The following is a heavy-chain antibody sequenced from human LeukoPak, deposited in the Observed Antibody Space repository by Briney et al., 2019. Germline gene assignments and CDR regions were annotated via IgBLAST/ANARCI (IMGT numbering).Heavy chain of an antibody. CDR2: IFHNGST. D-gene: IGHD3-10*01. J-gene: IGHJ4*02. CDR3: ARVHGSSPGDF. CDR1: GYSIGIWYY. Sequence: PSETLSLTCTVSGYSIGIWYYWGWIRQPPGKGLEWIGCIFHNGSTHYNPSLESRVTISLDTSKNHFSLRLSSVTAAHTAMYYCARVHGSSPGDFWGQGTLVTVSS. V-gene: IGHV4-38-2*02.